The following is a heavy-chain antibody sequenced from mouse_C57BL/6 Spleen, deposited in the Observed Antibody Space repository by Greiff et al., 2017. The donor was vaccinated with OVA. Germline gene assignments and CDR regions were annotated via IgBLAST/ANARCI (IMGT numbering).Heavy chain of an antibody. D-gene: IGHD1-1*01. CDR2: IYPGDGDT. CDR1: GYAFSSYW. Sequence: QVQLQQSGAELVKPGASVKISCKASGYAFSSYWMNWVKQRPGKGLEWIGQIYPGDGDTKYNGKFKGKATLTADKSSSTAYMQLSSLTSEDSAVYFCARIGYYGSSYPWYFDVWGTGTTVTVSS. CDR3: ARIGYYGSSYPWYFDV. J-gene: IGHJ1*03. V-gene: IGHV1-80*01.